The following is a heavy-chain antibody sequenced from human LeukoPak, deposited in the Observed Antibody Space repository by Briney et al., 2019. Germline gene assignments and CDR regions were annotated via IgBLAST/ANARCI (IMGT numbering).Heavy chain of an antibody. CDR2: IPSTSSTI. Sequence: GGSLRLSCAASGFTFSSYNMNWVRQAPGKGLGWVSYIPSTSSTIYYADSVEGRFTISRDNAKNSLYLQMNSLRAEDTAVYYCARDHEVPAAIIDWGQGTLVTVSS. J-gene: IGHJ4*02. CDR1: GFTFSSYN. CDR3: ARDHEVPAAIID. D-gene: IGHD2-2*01. V-gene: IGHV3-48*04.